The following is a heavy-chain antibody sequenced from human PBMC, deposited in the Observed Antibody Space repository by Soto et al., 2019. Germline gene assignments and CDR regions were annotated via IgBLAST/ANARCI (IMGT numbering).Heavy chain of an antibody. CDR3: ARARDIVVVVAATGDAFDI. V-gene: IGHV1-8*01. Sequence: ASVKVSCKASGYTFTSYDINWVRQATGQGLEWMGWMNPNSGNTGYAQKFQGRVTMTRNTSISTAYMELSSLRCEDTAVYYCARARDIVVVVAATGDAFDIWGQGTMVTVSS. D-gene: IGHD2-15*01. J-gene: IGHJ3*02. CDR1: GYTFTSYD. CDR2: MNPNSGNT.